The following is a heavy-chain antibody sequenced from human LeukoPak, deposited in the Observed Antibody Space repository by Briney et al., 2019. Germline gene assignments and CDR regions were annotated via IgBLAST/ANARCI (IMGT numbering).Heavy chain of an antibody. CDR1: GGSISSSSYY. D-gene: IGHD3-3*01. J-gene: IGHJ4*02. V-gene: IGHV4-39*01. CDR3: ARQPFDDFWSGYYLTYYFDY. Sequence: SETLSLTCTVSGGSISSSSYYWGWIRQPPGKGLEWIGSIYYSGSTYYNPSLKSRVTISVDTSKNQFSLKLSSVTAADTAVYYCARQPFDDFWSGYYLTYYFDYWGRGTLVTVSS. CDR2: IYYSGST.